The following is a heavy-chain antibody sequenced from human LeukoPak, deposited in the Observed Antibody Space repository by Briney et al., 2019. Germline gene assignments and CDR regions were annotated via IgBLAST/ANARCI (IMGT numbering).Heavy chain of an antibody. CDR1: GFTFSSYW. CDR2: MKQDGSEK. J-gene: IGHJ6*04. CDR3: ARDSSSWYYYYYYGMDV. Sequence: GGSLRLSCAASGFTFSSYWMSWVRQAPGKGLEWVANMKQDGSEKYYVDSVEGRFTISRDNAKNSLYLQMNSLRAEDTAVYYCARDSSSWYYYYYYGMDVWGKGTTVTVSS. D-gene: IGHD6-13*01. V-gene: IGHV3-7*03.